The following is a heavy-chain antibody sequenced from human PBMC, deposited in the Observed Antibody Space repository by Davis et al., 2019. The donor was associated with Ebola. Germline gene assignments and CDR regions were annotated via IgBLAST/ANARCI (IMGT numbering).Heavy chain of an antibody. D-gene: IGHD2-2*01. Sequence: GESLKISCAASGFTFSSYSMNWVRQAPGKGLEWVSSISSSSSYIYYADSVKGRFTISRDNAKNSLYLQMNSLRAEDTAVYYCARGGDCSSTSCYHYYYGMDVWGQGTTVTVSS. CDR2: ISSSSSYI. J-gene: IGHJ6*02. CDR3: ARGGDCSSTSCYHYYYGMDV. CDR1: GFTFSSYS. V-gene: IGHV3-21*01.